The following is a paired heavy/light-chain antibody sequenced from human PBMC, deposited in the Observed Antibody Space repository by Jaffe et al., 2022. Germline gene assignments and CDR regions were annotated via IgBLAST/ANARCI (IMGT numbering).Heavy chain of an antibody. V-gene: IGHV3-7*01. J-gene: IGHJ2*01. CDR3: ARDLNDYGEYVWYFDL. Sequence: EVQLVESGGGLVQPGGSLRLSCAASGFTFSSYWMTWVRQAPGKGLEWVAIINEDGSEKYYVDSLKGRFTISRDNAKNSLFLQMSSLRAEDTAVYYCARDLNDYGEYVWYFDLWGRGTLVTVSS. CDR2: INEDGSEK. D-gene: IGHD4-17*01. CDR1: GFTFSSYW.
Light chain of an antibody. CDR2: DAS. J-gene: IGKJ4*01. CDR3: QQYNNWPPLT. V-gene: IGKV3-15*01. CDR1: QSVNRN. Sequence: EIVMTQFPATLSVSPGERATLSCRASQSVNRNLAWYQQRVGQAPRLLIYDASTRATGIPARFSGSGSGTDFTLTITSLQSEDFAVYYCQQYNNWPPLTFGGGTKVEIK.